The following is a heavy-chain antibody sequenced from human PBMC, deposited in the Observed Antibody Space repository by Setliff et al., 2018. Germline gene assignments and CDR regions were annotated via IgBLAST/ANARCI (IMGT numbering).Heavy chain of an antibody. V-gene: IGHV4-30-4*08. D-gene: IGHD1-26*01. CDR1: GDSISSGDYF. J-gene: IGHJ3*01. CDR3: AREVGTSTSSDSFDV. CDR2: IYHSGSA. Sequence: PSETLSLTCTVAGDSISSGDYFWSWIRQPPGKGLEWIAYIYHSGSAYYNPSRKSRVTMSVDTSKNQFSLHLTAVTAADTAVYYCAREVGTSTSSDSFDVWGQGMMVTVSS.